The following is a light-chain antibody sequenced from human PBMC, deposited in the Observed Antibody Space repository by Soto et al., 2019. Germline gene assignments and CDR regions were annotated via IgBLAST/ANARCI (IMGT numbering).Light chain of an antibody. CDR2: DAS. CDR1: QSVSSY. CDR3: LQRSNWPLT. V-gene: IGKV3-11*01. J-gene: IGKJ1*01. Sequence: EIVLTQSPATLSLSPGDRATITCRASQSVSSYLAWYQQKPGQAPRLLIYDASNRATGIPARFSGSGSGTDFTLTISSLEPEDFAVYYCLQRSNWPLTFGHGTKVEIK.